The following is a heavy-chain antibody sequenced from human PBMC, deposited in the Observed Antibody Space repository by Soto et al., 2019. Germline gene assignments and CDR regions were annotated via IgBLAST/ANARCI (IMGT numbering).Heavy chain of an antibody. V-gene: IGHV3-48*02. CDR3: ARXGYCTNGVCYNYYGMDV. D-gene: IGHD2-8*01. CDR2: ISSSSTI. CDR1: GLTFSSYS. J-gene: IGHJ6*02. Sequence: GGSLRLSWAASGLTFSSYSMNWIRQAAGKGLEWVSYISSSSTIYYADSVKGRFTISRDNAKNSLYLQMNSLRDEDTAVYYCARXGYCTNGVCYNYYGMDVWGQGTTVTVSS.